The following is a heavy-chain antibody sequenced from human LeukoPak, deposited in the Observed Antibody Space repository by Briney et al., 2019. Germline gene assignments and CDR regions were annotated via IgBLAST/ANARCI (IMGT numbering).Heavy chain of an antibody. V-gene: IGHV2-5*02. CDR3: AHRLTGYNSNWYHGYFDY. Sequence: SGPTLVKPTQTLTLTCTFSGFSLSTNGVGVGWIRQPPGEALEWLTLIYWDDDKRYNPSLKSRLTVTEDVSENQVVLTLTNMDPVDTATYYCAHRLTGYNSNWYHGYFDYWGQGTLVNVSS. CDR2: IYWDDDK. J-gene: IGHJ4*02. CDR1: GFSLSTNGVG. D-gene: IGHD6-13*01.